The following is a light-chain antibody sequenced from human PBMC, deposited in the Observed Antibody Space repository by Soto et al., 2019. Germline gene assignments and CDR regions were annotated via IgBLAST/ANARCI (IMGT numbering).Light chain of an antibody. CDR2: DAS. Sequence: DIQMTQSPSTLSASVGDRVTITCRASQSINNLLAWYQQRPGKAPKLLMYDASILESGVPSKFRGSGSGTEFTLTISSLQPDDFATYYCQQYYGYSSWTFGQGTRVDIK. V-gene: IGKV1-5*01. CDR1: QSINNL. J-gene: IGKJ1*01. CDR3: QQYYGYSSWT.